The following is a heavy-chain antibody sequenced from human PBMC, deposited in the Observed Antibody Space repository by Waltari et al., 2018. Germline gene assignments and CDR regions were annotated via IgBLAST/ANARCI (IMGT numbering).Heavy chain of an antibody. CDR1: GYTFTGYY. J-gene: IGHJ4*02. CDR3: ARAPTYYYDSSGYYLGY. D-gene: IGHD3-22*01. CDR2: INPNSGGT. V-gene: IGHV1-2*02. Sequence: QVQLVQSGAEVKKPGASVKVSCKASGYTFTGYYMHWVRQAPGQGLEWMGWINPNSGGTNYAQKFQGRVTMTRDTSISTAYMELSRLRSDDTAVYYCARAPTYYYDSSGYYLGYWGQGTLVTVSS.